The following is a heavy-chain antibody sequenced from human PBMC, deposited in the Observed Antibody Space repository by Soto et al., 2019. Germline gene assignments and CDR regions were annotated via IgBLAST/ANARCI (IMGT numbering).Heavy chain of an antibody. Sequence: SETLSLTCTVSGGSISSYYWSWIRQPPGKGLEWIGYIYYSGSTNYNPSLKSRVTISVDTSKNQFSLKLSSVTAADTAVYYCAREGRSTNSNWFDPWGQGTLVTVSS. CDR2: IYYSGST. V-gene: IGHV4-59*12. CDR3: AREGRSTNSNWFDP. D-gene: IGHD6-13*01. CDR1: GGSISSYY. J-gene: IGHJ5*02.